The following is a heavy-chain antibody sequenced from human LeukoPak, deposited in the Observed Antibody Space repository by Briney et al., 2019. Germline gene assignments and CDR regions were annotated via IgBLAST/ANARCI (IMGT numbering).Heavy chain of an antibody. CDR1: GFTFSSYW. CDR2: IKPGGNEK. J-gene: IGHJ3*01. CDR3: ATFRFLGT. V-gene: IGHV3-7*03. D-gene: IGHD3-3*01. Sequence: QAGGSLRLSCAASGFTFSSYWMSWVRQAPGKGLEWVANIKPGGNEKYYVDSVKGRFTISRDNVKNSLYLQMNSLRAEDTAIYYCATFRFLGTWGQGTMVTVSP.